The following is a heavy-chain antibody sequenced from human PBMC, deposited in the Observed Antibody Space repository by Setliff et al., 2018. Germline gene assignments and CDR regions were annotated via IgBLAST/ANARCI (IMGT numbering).Heavy chain of an antibody. CDR2: IWYDGNVK. D-gene: IGHD2-2*01. CDR1: GFTFGHNG. CDR3: AKDRDPCSSTSCFYYYMDV. V-gene: IGHV3-33*03. J-gene: IGHJ6*03. Sequence: PGGSLRLSCTASGFTFGHNGMHWVRQAPGKGLEWVAVIWYDGNVKYHADSVKDRFTISRDNPKNTLYLQMNSLRIEDTAVYYCAKDRDPCSSTSCFYYYMDVWGKGTTVTVSS.